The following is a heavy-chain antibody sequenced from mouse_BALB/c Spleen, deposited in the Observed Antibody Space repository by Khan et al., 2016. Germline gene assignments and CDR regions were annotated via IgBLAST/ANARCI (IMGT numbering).Heavy chain of an antibody. Sequence: EVQLQESGPGLVKPSQSLSLTCTVTGYSITSDYAWNWIRQSPGNKLEWMGYISYSGSTSYNPSLKSRISITRDTSKNQFFLQLNSVTTEDTATYYCAINWDEEDYWGQGTLVTVSA. D-gene: IGHD4-1*02. CDR3: AINWDEEDY. V-gene: IGHV3-2*02. J-gene: IGHJ3*01. CDR2: ISYSGST. CDR1: GYSITSDYA.